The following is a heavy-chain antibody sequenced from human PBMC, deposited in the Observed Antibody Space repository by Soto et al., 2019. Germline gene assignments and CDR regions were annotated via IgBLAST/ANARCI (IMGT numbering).Heavy chain of an antibody. V-gene: IGHV3-23*01. Sequence: GGSLRFSCAASGFIFENFGMSWVRQAPGKGLEWISSISGSGFKKYYADSVKGRFTISRDNSKSTVYLELNNLSAEDTAVYHCAKNQGVELVPLATVDWFDPWGQGSVVTVSS. J-gene: IGHJ5*02. CDR2: ISGSGFKK. D-gene: IGHD1-26*01. CDR3: AKNQGVELVPLATVDWFDP. CDR1: GFIFENFG.